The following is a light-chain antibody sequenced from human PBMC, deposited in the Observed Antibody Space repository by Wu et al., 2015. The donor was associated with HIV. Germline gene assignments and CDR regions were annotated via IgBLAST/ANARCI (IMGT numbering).Light chain of an antibody. J-gene: IGKJ1*01. CDR2: GAS. V-gene: IGKV3-15*01. Sequence: EIVLTQSPDTLSLSPGERAALSCRASQSVSTNLAWYQQKPGQAPRLLIYGASNRATGIPARFSGSRSGTEFTLTISSLQSEDFAVYYCQQYNKWPRTFGQGTKVEIK. CDR1: QSVSTN. CDR3: QQYNKWPRT.